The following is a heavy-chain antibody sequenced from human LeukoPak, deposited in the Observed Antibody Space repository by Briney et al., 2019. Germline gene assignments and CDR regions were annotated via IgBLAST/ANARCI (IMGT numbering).Heavy chain of an antibody. J-gene: IGHJ3*01. V-gene: IGHV3-7*01. CDR1: GFIIGSYW. CDR2: IRQDGNDT. D-gene: IGHD2/OR15-2a*01. Sequence: PGRCLRLSRVASGFIIGSYWMSWVRQDPGKGMEWLANIRQDGNDTYYVDSVKSPLTTSRDNVKNSLYLQMNTFTAADTGIYYCAKAGYYGDDAFDLWGQGTRVTVSS. CDR3: AKAGYYGDDAFDL.